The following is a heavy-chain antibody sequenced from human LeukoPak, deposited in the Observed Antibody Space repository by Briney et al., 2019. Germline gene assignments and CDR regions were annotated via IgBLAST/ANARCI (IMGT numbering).Heavy chain of an antibody. CDR1: GFTFSSYG. V-gene: IGHV3-30*02. CDR3: AKEQNYYDSSGYYI. CDR2: IRYDGSNK. Sequence: GGSLRLSCAASGFTFSSYGMHWVRQAPGKGLEWVTFIRYDGSNKYYADSVKGRFTISRDNSKNTLYLQMSSLRADDTAVYYCAKEQNYYDSSGYYIWGQGTLVTVSS. J-gene: IGHJ4*02. D-gene: IGHD3-22*01.